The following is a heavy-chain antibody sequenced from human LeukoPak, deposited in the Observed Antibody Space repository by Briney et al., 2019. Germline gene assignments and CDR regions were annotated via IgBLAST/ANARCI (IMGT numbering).Heavy chain of an antibody. Sequence: ASVKVSCKASGYTFTSYDINWVRQATGQGLEWMGWMNPNSGNTGYAQKFQGRVTMTRNTSISTAYMELSSLRSEDTAVYYCARHYYGSGSYYTDGDWGQGTLVTVSS. CDR3: ARHYYGSGSYYTDGD. CDR2: MNPNSGNT. D-gene: IGHD3-10*01. J-gene: IGHJ4*02. V-gene: IGHV1-8*01. CDR1: GYTFTSYD.